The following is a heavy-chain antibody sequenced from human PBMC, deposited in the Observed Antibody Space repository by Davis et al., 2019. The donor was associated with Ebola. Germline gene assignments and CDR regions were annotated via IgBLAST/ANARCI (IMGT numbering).Heavy chain of an antibody. D-gene: IGHD3-3*01. J-gene: IGHJ6*02. Sequence: AASVKVSCKVSGYTLTELSMHWVRQAPGKGLEWMGGFDPEDGETIYAQKFQGRVTMTEDTSTDTAYMDLSSLRSGDTAVYYCATDPDFDYGMDVWGQGTTVTVSS. V-gene: IGHV1-24*01. CDR2: FDPEDGET. CDR1: GYTLTELS. CDR3: ATDPDFDYGMDV.